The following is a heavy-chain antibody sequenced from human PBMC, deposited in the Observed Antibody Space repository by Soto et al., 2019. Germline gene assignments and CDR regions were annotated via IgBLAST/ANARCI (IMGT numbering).Heavy chain of an antibody. CDR2: IYHGGST. V-gene: IGHV4-30-2*06. J-gene: IGHJ4*02. CDR1: GGSISSGGYS. Sequence: QLQLQESGPGLVKPSQTLSLTCAVSGGSISSGGYSWNWIRQSPAKGLEWIGCIYHGGSTYYIPSLQSRVTLSVDRSKNHFSLNVTSVTAADAAVYFCARESRDGYRYFDSWGQGILVTVSS. CDR3: ARESRDGYRYFDS. D-gene: IGHD5-12*01.